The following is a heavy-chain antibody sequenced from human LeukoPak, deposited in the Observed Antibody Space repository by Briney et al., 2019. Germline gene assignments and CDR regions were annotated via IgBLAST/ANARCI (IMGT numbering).Heavy chain of an antibody. Sequence: ASVKVSCKASGYTFTGYYMHWVRQAPGQGLEWMGWINPNSGGTNYAQKFQGRVTITADESTSTAYMELSSLRSEDTAVYYCATPSHQHCSGGSCYGYYYYYMDVWGKGTTVTISS. CDR1: GYTFTGYY. V-gene: IGHV1-2*02. CDR2: INPNSGGT. J-gene: IGHJ6*03. D-gene: IGHD2-15*01. CDR3: ATPSHQHCSGGSCYGYYYYYMDV.